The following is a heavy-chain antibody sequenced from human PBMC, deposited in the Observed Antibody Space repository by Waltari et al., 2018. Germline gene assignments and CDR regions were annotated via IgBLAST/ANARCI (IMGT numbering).Heavy chain of an antibody. CDR1: GFTVSSNY. V-gene: IGHV3-53*01. CDR2: IYSGGST. J-gene: IGHJ4*02. CDR3: ARESGIAVAGTSFDY. D-gene: IGHD6-19*01. Sequence: EVQLVESGGGLIQPGGSLRLSCAASGFTVSSNYMSWVRQAPGKGLEWVAVIYSGGSTYYADSVKGRFTISRDNSKNTLYLQMNSLRAEDTAVYYCARESGIAVAGTSFDYWGQGTLVTVSS.